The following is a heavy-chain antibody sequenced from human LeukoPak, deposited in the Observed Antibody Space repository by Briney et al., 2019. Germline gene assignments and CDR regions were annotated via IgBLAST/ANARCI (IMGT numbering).Heavy chain of an antibody. CDR2: IYYSGST. V-gene: IGHV4-59*01. CDR3: ARDFRGSVDAFDI. J-gene: IGHJ3*02. Sequence: SETLSLTCTVSGGPISSYSWSWLRQPPGKGLEWIGYIYYSGSTNYNPSLKSRVAISIDTSKNQFSLKLSSVTAADTAVYYCARDFRGSVDAFDIWGQGTMVAVSS. CDR1: GGPISSYS.